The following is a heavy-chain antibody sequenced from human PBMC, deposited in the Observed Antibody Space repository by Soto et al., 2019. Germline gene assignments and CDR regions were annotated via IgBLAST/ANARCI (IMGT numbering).Heavy chain of an antibody. CDR1: GYSFTSYW. CDR3: ARIGRVGVTIGAYFDY. Sequence: PGESLKISCKGSGYSFTSYWIGWVRQMPGKGLEWMGIVCPGDSDTRYSPSFQGQVTISADKSISTAYLQWSSLKASDTAMYYCARIGRVGVTIGAYFDYWGQGTLVTVSS. CDR2: VCPGDSDT. D-gene: IGHD1-26*01. V-gene: IGHV5-51*01. J-gene: IGHJ4*02.